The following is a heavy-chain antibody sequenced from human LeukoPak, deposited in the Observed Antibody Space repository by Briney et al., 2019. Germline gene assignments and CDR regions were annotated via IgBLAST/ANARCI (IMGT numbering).Heavy chain of an antibody. CDR1: GYTFTSYY. CDR2: IIPIFGTA. Sequence: ASVKVSCKASGYTFTSYYMRWVRQAPGQGLEWMGGIIPIFGTANYAQKFQGRVTITADESTSTAYMELSSLRSEDTAVYYCASPYSGSYYGEDPFDYWGQGTLVTVSS. J-gene: IGHJ4*02. D-gene: IGHD1-26*01. CDR3: ASPYSGSYYGEDPFDY. V-gene: IGHV1-69*13.